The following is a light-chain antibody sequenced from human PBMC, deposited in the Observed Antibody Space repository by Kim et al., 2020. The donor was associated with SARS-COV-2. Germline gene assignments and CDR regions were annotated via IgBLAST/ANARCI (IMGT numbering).Light chain of an antibody. CDR3: QSYDSSLRAYV. J-gene: IGLJ1*01. CDR1: RSNSGAGYD. V-gene: IGLV1-40*01. Sequence: VTISCPATRSNSGAGYDVHWYQQLPGPAPNLLIYANTKRPSGVPDRFSGSKSGPSASLTITGLQAEDEADYYCQSYDSSLRAYVFGTGTKVTVL. CDR2: ANT.